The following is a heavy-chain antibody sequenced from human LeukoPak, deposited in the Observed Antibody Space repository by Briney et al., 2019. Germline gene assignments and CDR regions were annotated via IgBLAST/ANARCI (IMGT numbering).Heavy chain of an antibody. CDR3: VRVIGYSGYDAFDY. CDR1: GGSISSGDYY. Sequence: SGTLSLTCTVSGGSISSGDYYWSWIRQPPGKGLEWIGYIYYSGSTNYNPSLKSRVTISVDTSKNQFSLKLSSVTAADTAVYYCVRVIGYSGYDAFDYWGQGTLVTVSS. D-gene: IGHD5-12*01. V-gene: IGHV4-61*08. CDR2: IYYSGST. J-gene: IGHJ4*02.